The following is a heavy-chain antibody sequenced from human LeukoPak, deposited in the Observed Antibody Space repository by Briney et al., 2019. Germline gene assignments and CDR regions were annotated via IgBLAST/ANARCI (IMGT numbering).Heavy chain of an antibody. J-gene: IGHJ6*03. CDR3: AGGNWNYVYYYYYMDV. V-gene: IGHV4-4*07. CDR2: IYTSGST. D-gene: IGHD1-7*01. CDR1: GGSISSYY. Sequence: SETLSLTCTVSGGSISSYYWSWIRQPAGKGLEWIGRIYTSGSTNYNPSLKSRVTMSVDTSKNQFSLKLSSVTAADTAVYYCAGGNWNYVYYYYYMDVWGKGTTVTVSS.